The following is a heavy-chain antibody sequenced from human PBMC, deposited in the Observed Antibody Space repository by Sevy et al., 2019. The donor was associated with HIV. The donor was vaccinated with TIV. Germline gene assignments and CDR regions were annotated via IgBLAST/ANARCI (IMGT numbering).Heavy chain of an antibody. V-gene: IGHV3-48*02. CDR2: IGSTGPTI. CDR1: GFTFSRYS. D-gene: IGHD6-19*01. J-gene: IGHJ4*02. Sequence: GGSLRLSCVASGFTFSRYSMNWVRQAPGKGLEWVSNIGSTGPTIYYADSVKGRFTISRDNAKNSLYLQMNSLREEDTAVYSCARPGSGWFEFDSWGQGTLVTVSS. CDR3: ARPGSGWFEFDS.